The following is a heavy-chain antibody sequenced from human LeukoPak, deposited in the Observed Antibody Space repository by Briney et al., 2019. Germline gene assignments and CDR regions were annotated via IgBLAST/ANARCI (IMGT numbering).Heavy chain of an antibody. D-gene: IGHD3-10*01. CDR3: ARGLVGSGSSLWNYYYYMDV. CDR1: GYTFTSYD. Sequence: GASVKVSCKASGYTFTSYDINWVRQATGQGLEWMGWMNPNSGNTGYAQKFQGRVTMTRNTSISTAYMELSSLRSEDTAVYYCARGLVGSGSSLWNYYYYMDVWGKGTTVTISS. CDR2: MNPNSGNT. V-gene: IGHV1-8*01. J-gene: IGHJ6*03.